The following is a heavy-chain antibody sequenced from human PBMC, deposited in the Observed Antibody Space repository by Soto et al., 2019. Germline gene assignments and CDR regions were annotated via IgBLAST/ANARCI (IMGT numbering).Heavy chain of an antibody. V-gene: IGHV3-7*01. J-gene: IGHJ4*02. Sequence: QTGVSLRLSCSASGVTFSSSWMDWVRQAPGKGLEWVANINPDGSEKHYVGSVEGRFTISRDNAKNSLYLQMSSLTAEDSALYYCSRSLDSWGQGTRVPVSS. CDR1: GVTFSSSW. CDR2: INPDGSEK. CDR3: SRSLDS.